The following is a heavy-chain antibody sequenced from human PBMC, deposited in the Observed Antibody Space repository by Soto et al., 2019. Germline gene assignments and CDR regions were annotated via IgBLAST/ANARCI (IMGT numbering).Heavy chain of an antibody. J-gene: IGHJ4*02. D-gene: IGHD1-26*01. CDR3: ATEVEAHDY. CDR1: GFTFSSYG. Sequence: QVQLVESGGGVVQPGRSLRLSCAASGFTFSSYGMHWVRQAPGKGLAWVAVIWSDGSNKYYADSVKGGFTISRDNSKNPLYLQMNSLRAEATAVYYCATEVEAHDYWGQGTLVTVSS. CDR2: IWSDGSNK. V-gene: IGHV3-33*01.